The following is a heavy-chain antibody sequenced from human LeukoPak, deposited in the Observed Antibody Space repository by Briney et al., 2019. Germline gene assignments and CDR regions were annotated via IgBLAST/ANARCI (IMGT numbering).Heavy chain of an antibody. V-gene: IGHV4-34*01. J-gene: IGHJ4*02. D-gene: IGHD3-10*01. CDR1: GESISSSRHY. CDR3: ARRGSGSYYLSASRPLDY. CDR2: INHSGST. Sequence: PSETLSLTCSVSGESISSSRHYWSWIRQPPGKGLEWIGEINHSGSTNYNPSLKSRVTISVDTSKNQFSLKLSSVTAADTAVYYCARRGSGSYYLSASRPLDYWGQGTLVTVSS.